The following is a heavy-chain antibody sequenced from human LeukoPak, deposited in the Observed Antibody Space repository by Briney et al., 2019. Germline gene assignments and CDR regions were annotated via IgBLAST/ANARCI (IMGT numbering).Heavy chain of an antibody. J-gene: IGHJ3*02. V-gene: IGHV1-2*06. D-gene: IGHD6-19*01. CDR1: GYTFTGYY. CDR2: INPNSGGT. CDR3: ARDPGYSSADDAFDI. Sequence: ASVKVSCKASGYTFTGYYMHWVRQAPGQGREWMGRINPNSGGTNYAQKFQGRVTMIRDTSISTAYMELSRLRSDDTAVYYCARDPGYSSADDAFDIWGQGTMVTVSS.